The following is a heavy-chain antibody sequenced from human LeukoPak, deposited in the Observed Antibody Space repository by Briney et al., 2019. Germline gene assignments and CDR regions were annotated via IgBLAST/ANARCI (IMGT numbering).Heavy chain of an antibody. J-gene: IGHJ3*02. CDR3: ARGDSSGSMYAFDI. Sequence: SETLSLTCAVYGGSFSGYYWSWIRQPPGKGLEWIGEINHSGSTNYNPSLKSRVTISVDTSKNQFSLKLSSVTAADTAVYYCARGDSSGSMYAFDIWGQGTMDTVSS. CDR2: INHSGST. V-gene: IGHV4-34*01. D-gene: IGHD3-22*01. CDR1: GGSFSGYY.